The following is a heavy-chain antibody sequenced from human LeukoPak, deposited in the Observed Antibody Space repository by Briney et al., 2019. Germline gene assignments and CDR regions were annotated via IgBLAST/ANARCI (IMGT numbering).Heavy chain of an antibody. CDR3: ARDLITTPYNWFDP. V-gene: IGHV4-61*02. CDR1: GGSISSGNYY. CDR2: IYTSGST. D-gene: IGHD3-3*01. J-gene: IGHJ5*02. Sequence: PSQTLSLTCTVSGGSISSGNYYWSWIRQPAGKGLEWIGRIYTSGSTNYNPSLKSRVTVSIDTSKNQFSLKLSSVTAADTAVYYCARDLITTPYNWFDPWGPGTLVIVSS.